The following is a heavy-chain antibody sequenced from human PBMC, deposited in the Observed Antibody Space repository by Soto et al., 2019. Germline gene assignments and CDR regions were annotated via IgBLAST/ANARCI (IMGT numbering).Heavy chain of an antibody. D-gene: IGHD2-2*01. V-gene: IGHV4-59*12. J-gene: IGHJ5*02. CDR1: GGSISSYY. CDR3: AAVPGGCSRTSCQFDP. Sequence: SETLSLTCTVSGGSISSYYWSWIRQPPGKGLEWIGYIYYSGSTNYNPSLESRVTISADKSRKQFALNLISVTAADTAVYYCAAVPGGCSRTSCQFDPWGQGTLVTVSS. CDR2: IYYSGST.